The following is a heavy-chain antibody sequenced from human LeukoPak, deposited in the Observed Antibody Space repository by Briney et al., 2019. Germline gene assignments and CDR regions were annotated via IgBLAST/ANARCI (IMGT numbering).Heavy chain of an antibody. Sequence: SETLSLTCTVSGGSISSYYWSWLRQPPGKGLEWIGYIYYSGSTNYNPSLKSRVTISVDTSKNQFSLKLSSVTAADTAVYYCAREYSNNGMDVWGQGTTVTVSS. CDR2: IYYSGST. CDR3: AREYSNNGMDV. D-gene: IGHD4-11*01. J-gene: IGHJ6*02. CDR1: GGSISSYY. V-gene: IGHV4-59*12.